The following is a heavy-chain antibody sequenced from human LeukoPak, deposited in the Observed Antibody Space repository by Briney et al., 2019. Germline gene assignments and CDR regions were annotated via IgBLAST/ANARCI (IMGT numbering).Heavy chain of an antibody. Sequence: SETLSLTCTVYGGSISSYYWSWLRQPPGKGREGMGNICYSGSTKYNPYFQSRVTISGDTSKNQFSLKVSCVTAADTAVYYCARGATTWYQSWFDPWGQGTLVTVSS. J-gene: IGHJ5*02. CDR1: GGSISSYY. CDR2: ICYSGST. V-gene: IGHV4-59*01. CDR3: ARGATTWYQSWFDP. D-gene: IGHD6-13*01.